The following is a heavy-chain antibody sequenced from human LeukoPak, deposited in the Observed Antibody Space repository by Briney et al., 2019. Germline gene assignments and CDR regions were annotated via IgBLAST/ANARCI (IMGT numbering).Heavy chain of an antibody. J-gene: IGHJ4*02. Sequence: AASVKVSCKASGYTFTSYSLSWVRQAPGQGLEWMGWISVYNVNTNYAQKLQGRVTMTTDTSTSTAYMELRSLRSDDTAVYYCARDRDGYNGGDYWGQGTLVTVSS. CDR3: ARDRDGYNGGDY. V-gene: IGHV1-18*01. CDR1: GYTFTSYS. CDR2: ISVYNVNT. D-gene: IGHD5-24*01.